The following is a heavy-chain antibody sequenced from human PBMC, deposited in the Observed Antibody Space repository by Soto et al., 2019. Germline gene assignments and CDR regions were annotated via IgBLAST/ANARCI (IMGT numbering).Heavy chain of an antibody. CDR1: GYTFTSYG. CDR2: ISAYNGNT. V-gene: IGHV1-18*04. CDR3: ARDPYSGSRDAFDI. Sequence: AASVKVSCKASGYTFTSYGISWVRQAPGQGLEWMGWISAYNGNTNYAQKLQGRVTMTTDTSTSTAYMELRSLRSDDTAVYYCARDPYSGSRDAFDIWGQGTMVTVSS. J-gene: IGHJ3*02. D-gene: IGHD1-26*01.